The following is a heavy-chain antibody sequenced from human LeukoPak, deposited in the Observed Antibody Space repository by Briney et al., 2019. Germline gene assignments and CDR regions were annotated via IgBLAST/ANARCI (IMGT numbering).Heavy chain of an antibody. CDR1: GFTFSSYS. Sequence: GGSLRLSCAASGFTFSSYSMNWVRQAPGRGLEWVSSISSSSSYIYYADSVEGRFTISRDNAKNSLYLQMNSLRAEDTAVYYCARVGYLALVDYWGQGTLVTVSS. J-gene: IGHJ4*02. V-gene: IGHV3-21*01. CDR2: ISSSSSYI. D-gene: IGHD5-18*01. CDR3: ARVGYLALVDY.